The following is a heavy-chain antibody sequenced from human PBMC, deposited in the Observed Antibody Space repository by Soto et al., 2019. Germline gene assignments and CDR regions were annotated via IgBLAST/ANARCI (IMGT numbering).Heavy chain of an antibody. Sequence: GGSLRLSYAASGLTFSTSEMTWVRQAPGKGLDWVSYIRSSGSTKYYADSVKGRFTISRDNAKKSLYLQMDSLRAKDTAVYYCARDGTTETTNFHYAMDVWGQGTSVTVSS. J-gene: IGHJ6*02. D-gene: IGHD4-17*01. V-gene: IGHV3-48*03. CDR1: GLTFSTSE. CDR3: ARDGTTETTNFHYAMDV. CDR2: IRSSGSTK.